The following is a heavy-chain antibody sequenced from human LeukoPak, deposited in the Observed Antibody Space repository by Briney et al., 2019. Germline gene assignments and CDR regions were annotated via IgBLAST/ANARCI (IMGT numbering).Heavy chain of an antibody. D-gene: IGHD3-9*01. CDR1: GFTFSNYW. J-gene: IGHJ4*02. CDR2: IKQDGSRK. Sequence: GGSLRLSCAASGFTFSNYWMDWVRQAPGKGLEWVAKIKQDGSRKDYVDSVKGRFTISRDNAKNSLYLEMSSLRVEDTGVYYCARDRGYFYWGQGTLVTVSS. V-gene: IGHV3-7*01. CDR3: ARDRGYFY.